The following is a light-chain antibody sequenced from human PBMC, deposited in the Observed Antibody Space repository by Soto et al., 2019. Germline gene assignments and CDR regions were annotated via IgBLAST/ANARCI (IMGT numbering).Light chain of an antibody. CDR1: QSVSSSY. J-gene: IGKJ1*01. CDR3: QQYGSSLTWT. CDR2: GAS. Sequence: EIVLTQSPGTLSLSPGERATLSCRASQSVSSSYLAWYQQKPGQAPRLLIYGASSRATGIPDRFSGSGSGKDFTIPISRLEPEDFAVYSCQQYGSSLTWTFGQGTKVEIK. V-gene: IGKV3-20*01.